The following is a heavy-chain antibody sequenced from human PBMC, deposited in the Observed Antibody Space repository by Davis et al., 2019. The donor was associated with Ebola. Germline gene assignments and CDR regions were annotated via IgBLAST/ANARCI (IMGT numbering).Heavy chain of an antibody. CDR1: GFTFSSYA. V-gene: IGHV3-23*01. CDR3: ARGSVVVAATGWFDP. J-gene: IGHJ5*02. Sequence: GESLKISCAASGFTFSSYAMSWVRQAPGKGLEWVSAISGSGGSTYYADSVKGRFTISRDNSKNTLYLQMNSLRAEDTAVYYCARGSVVVAATGWFDPWGQGTLVTVSS. D-gene: IGHD2-15*01. CDR2: ISGSGGST.